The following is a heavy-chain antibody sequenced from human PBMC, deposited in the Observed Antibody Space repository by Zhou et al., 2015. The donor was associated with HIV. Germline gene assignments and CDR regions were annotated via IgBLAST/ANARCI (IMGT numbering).Heavy chain of an antibody. CDR2: IIPIFGTA. V-gene: IGHV1-69*12. CDR3: ARAPGYCSSTSCYSGVFDY. CDR1: GGTFSSYA. D-gene: IGHD2-2*02. J-gene: IGHJ4*02. Sequence: QVQLVQSGAEVKKPGSSVKVSCKASGGTFSSYAISWVRQAPGQGLEWMGGIIPIFGTANYAQKFQGRVTITADESTSTAYMELSSLRSEDTAVYYCARAPGYCSSTSCYSGVFDYWGQGTWSTVSS.